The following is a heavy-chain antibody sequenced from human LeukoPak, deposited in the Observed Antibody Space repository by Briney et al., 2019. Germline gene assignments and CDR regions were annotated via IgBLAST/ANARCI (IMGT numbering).Heavy chain of an antibody. J-gene: IGHJ3*02. Sequence: PGGSLRLSCAASGFTFSSYEMNWVRQAPGKGLEWVSYISSSGSTIYYADSVKGRFTISRDNAKNSLFLQMNSLRAEDTALYYCASRTWGISTFDIWGQGTMVTVSS. CDR3: ASRTWGISTFDI. V-gene: IGHV3-48*03. CDR2: ISSSGSTI. CDR1: GFTFSSYE. D-gene: IGHD7-27*01.